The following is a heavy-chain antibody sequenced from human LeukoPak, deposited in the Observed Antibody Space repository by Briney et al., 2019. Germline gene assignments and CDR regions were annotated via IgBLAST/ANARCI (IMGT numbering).Heavy chain of an antibody. CDR2: SYYSGTT. CDR1: GFTFSSYW. D-gene: IGHD1-26*01. Sequence: GSLRLPCAASGFTFSSYWMSWVCQAPGKGLEWIGNSYYSGTTYYSPSLESRVTISVDTSKNQFSLKLSSVTAADPAVYYCVRDKLGLGLKGYYYMGVWGKGTTVTVSS. CDR3: VRDKLGLGLKGYYYMGV. V-gene: IGHV4-4*02. J-gene: IGHJ6*03.